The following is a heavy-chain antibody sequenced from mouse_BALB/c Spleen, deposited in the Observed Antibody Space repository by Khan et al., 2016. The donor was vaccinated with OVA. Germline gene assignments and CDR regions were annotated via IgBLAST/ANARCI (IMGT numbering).Heavy chain of an antibody. J-gene: IGHJ4*01. CDR1: GFSLSDYG. CDR2: IWGGGST. V-gene: IGHV2-6-5*01. CDR3: AKGVWSYYYTLDY. Sequence: VKLEESGPGLVAPSQNLSLTCTVSGFSLSDYGVSWIRQPPGKGLEWLGVIWGGGSTYYNSDLKSRLSISKDNSKCQVFLKMSSLQSDDTAMFYCAKGVWSYYYTLDYWGKGTSVTVSS.